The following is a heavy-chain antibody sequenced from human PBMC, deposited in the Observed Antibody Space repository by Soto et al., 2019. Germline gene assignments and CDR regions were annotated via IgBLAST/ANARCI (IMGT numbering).Heavy chain of an antibody. J-gene: IGHJ5*02. CDR3: AKDISAAARPDWFDP. CDR1: GFTVSSNY. CDR2: ICSGGST. V-gene: IGHV3-66*01. Sequence: GGSLRLSCAASGFTVSSNYMSWVRQAPGKGLEWVSVICSGGSTYYADSVKGRFTISRDNSKNTLYLQMNSLRAEDTAVYYCAKDISAAARPDWFDPWGQGTLVTVSS. D-gene: IGHD6-6*01.